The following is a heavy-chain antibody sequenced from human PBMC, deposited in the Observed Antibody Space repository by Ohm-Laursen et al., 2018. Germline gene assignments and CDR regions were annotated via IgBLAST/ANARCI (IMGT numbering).Heavy chain of an antibody. Sequence: SLRLSCTASGFTFSSYWMSWVRQAPGKGLEWVANIKQDGSEKYYVDSVKGRFTISRDNAKNSLYLQMNSLRAEDTAVYYCARASDFWSGYSYYFDYWGQGTLVTVSS. D-gene: IGHD3-3*01. CDR3: ARASDFWSGYSYYFDY. CDR2: IKQDGSEK. CDR1: GFTFSSYW. J-gene: IGHJ4*02. V-gene: IGHV3-7*01.